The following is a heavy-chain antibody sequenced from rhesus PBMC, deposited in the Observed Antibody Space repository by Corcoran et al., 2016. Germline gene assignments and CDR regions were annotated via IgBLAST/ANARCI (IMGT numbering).Heavy chain of an antibody. Sequence: EVQLVESGGGLVQPGGSLRLSCAASGFTFSSYGMHWVRQAPGKGLEWVAVISYGGSKKNYADSGKDRFNSSRDNSKNMLYLQMNNRKLEDTAVYYCASPMDGSSPGFGFEFWGQGALVTVSS. CDR3: ASPMDGSSPGFGFEF. CDR2: ISYGGSKK. D-gene: IGHD4-29*01. CDR1: GFTFSSYG. J-gene: IGHJ1*01. V-gene: IGHV3-54*02.